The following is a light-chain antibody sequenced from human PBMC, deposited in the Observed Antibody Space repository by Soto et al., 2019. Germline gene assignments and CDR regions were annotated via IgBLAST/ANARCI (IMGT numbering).Light chain of an antibody. CDR3: AAWDDSLNGYV. CDR1: DSNVGTNT. CDR2: SNS. V-gene: IGLV1-44*01. J-gene: IGLJ1*01. Sequence: QAVVAQPPSASGAPGQRVTISCSGSDSNVGTNTVHWYQHLPGTAPKLLIYSNSLRPSGVPDRFSGSKSDTSASLAISGLQSEDEADYYCAAWDDSLNGYVFGTGTKLTVL.